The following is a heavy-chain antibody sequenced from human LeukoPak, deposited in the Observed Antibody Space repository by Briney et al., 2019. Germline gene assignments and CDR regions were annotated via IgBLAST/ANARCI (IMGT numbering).Heavy chain of an antibody. J-gene: IGHJ4*02. Sequence: PGGSLRLSCAASGFTFSRSSMNWVRQAPGKGLEWVSSITTSSSYIYYTDSVKGRFTISRDNAKNSLYLQMNSLRAEDTAVYYCARGRAHELHSGWYLPFDYWGQGTLVTVSS. CDR3: ARGRAHELHSGWYLPFDY. CDR2: ITTSSSYI. V-gene: IGHV3-21*01. CDR1: GFTFSRSS. D-gene: IGHD6-19*01.